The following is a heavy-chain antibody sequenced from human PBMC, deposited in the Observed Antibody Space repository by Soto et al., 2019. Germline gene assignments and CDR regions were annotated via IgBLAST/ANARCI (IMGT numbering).Heavy chain of an antibody. CDR1: GYSFSNSG. V-gene: IGHV1-18*01. J-gene: IGHJ5*02. Sequence: ASVKVSCKASGYSFSNSGFSWMRQAPGQGLEWMGWISTYNGNTNYAQKSQGRLSMTRDTSTTTAFMELTTLRSDDTAVYYCARDEYNNGRNWLNPWGQGTLVTVSS. CDR2: ISTYNGNT. D-gene: IGHD2-8*01. CDR3: ARDEYNNGRNWLNP.